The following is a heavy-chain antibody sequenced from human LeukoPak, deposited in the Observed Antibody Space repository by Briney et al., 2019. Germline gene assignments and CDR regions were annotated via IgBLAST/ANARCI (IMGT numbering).Heavy chain of an antibody. CDR2: IYYSGST. CDR1: GGSISISSYY. CDR3: AREITIFGVTFDP. D-gene: IGHD3-3*01. V-gene: IGHV4-39*02. J-gene: IGHJ5*02. Sequence: SETLSLTCTVSGGSISISSYYWGWIRQPPGKGLEWIGSIYYSGSTYYNPSLKSRVTISVDTSKNQFSLKLSSVTAADTAVYYCAREITIFGVTFDPWGQGTLVTVSS.